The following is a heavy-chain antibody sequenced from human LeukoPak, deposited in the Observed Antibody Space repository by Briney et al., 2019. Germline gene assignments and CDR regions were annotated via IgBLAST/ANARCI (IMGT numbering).Heavy chain of an antibody. CDR1: GGSISSSSYY. J-gene: IGHJ3*02. D-gene: IGHD3-10*01. CDR3: AIKRGGAVWYAFDI. Sequence: SETLSLTCTVSGGSISSSSYYWGWIRQPPGKGLEWIGSIYYSGSTYYNPSLKSRVTISVDTSKNQFSLKLSSVTAADTAVYYCAIKRGGAVWYAFDIWGQGTMVTVSS. CDR2: IYYSGST. V-gene: IGHV4-39*01.